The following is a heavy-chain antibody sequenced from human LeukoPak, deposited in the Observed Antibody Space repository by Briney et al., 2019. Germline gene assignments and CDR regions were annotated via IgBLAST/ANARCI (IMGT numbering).Heavy chain of an antibody. J-gene: IGHJ4*02. V-gene: IGHV3-48*01. CDR3: AREAVAGRGFDY. CDR2: ISSRSTVI. Sequence: PGGSLRLSCAASGFTFSTYSMTWVRQAPGKGLEWVSYISSRSTVIYYADSLRGRFTISRDNAKNSLYLQVNSLRVEDTAVYFWAREAVAGRGFDYWGQGALVTVSS. D-gene: IGHD6-19*01. CDR1: GFTFSTYS.